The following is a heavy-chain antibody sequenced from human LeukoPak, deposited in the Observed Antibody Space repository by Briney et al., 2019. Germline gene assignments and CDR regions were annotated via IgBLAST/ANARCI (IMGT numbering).Heavy chain of an antibody. CDR1: GFSFSSYW. CDR3: AKVPDYYGSGRYH. CDR2: IRQDESER. D-gene: IGHD3-10*01. J-gene: IGHJ4*02. Sequence: GGSLRLSCEGSGFSFSSYWMTWVRQLPGKGPEWVANIRQDESERYFADSVKGRFTISRDNAKNSLYLQMNSLRAEDTAVYYCAKVPDYYGSGRYHWGQGTLVTVSS. V-gene: IGHV3-7*01.